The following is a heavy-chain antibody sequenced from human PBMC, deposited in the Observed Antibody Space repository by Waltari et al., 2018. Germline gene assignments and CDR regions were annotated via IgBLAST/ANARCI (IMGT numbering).Heavy chain of an antibody. CDR2: IRSKAYGETT. V-gene: IGHV3-49*04. CDR1: GFTFFDSS. Sequence: DVQLAESGGDLVQPGRSLRLSCTTSGFTFFDSSMNWVRQAPGQGLEWVGFIRSKAYGETTDYAASVRGRFTISRDDSKSIAYLQMNSLKTEDTAIYFCARDLMYGEHPLFDRWGQGTLVTVSS. J-gene: IGHJ5*02. D-gene: IGHD4-17*01. CDR3: ARDLMYGEHPLFDR.